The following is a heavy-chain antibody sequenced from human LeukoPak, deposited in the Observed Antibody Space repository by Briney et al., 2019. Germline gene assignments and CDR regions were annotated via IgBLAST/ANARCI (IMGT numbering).Heavy chain of an antibody. Sequence: ASVKVSCKASGYTFTTYGISWVRQAPGQGLEWMGWISAYNGNTNYAQKLQGRVTMTTDTSTSTAYMELRSLRSDDTAVYYCARGGGYYDFWSGYYFNARTNNWFDPWGQGTLVTVSS. CDR3: ARGGGYYDFWSGYYFNARTNNWFDP. V-gene: IGHV1-18*01. CDR2: ISAYNGNT. J-gene: IGHJ5*02. CDR1: GYTFTTYG. D-gene: IGHD3-3*01.